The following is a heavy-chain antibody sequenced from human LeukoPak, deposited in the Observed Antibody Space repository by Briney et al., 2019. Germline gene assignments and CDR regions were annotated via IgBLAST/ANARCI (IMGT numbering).Heavy chain of an antibody. Sequence: SETLSLTCTVSGGSISSYYWSWIRQPPGKGLEWIGYIYYSGSTYYYNPSLESRVTISLDTSKNQFSLKLSSVTAADTAVYYCARDREWELQSLRYFDYWGQGTRVTVSS. CDR3: ARDREWELQSLRYFDY. J-gene: IGHJ4*02. CDR1: GGSISSYY. V-gene: IGHV4-59*01. D-gene: IGHD1-26*01. CDR2: IYYSGSTY.